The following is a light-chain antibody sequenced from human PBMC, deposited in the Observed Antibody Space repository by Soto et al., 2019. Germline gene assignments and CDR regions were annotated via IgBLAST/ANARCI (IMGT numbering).Light chain of an antibody. CDR1: QSVSSN. V-gene: IGKV3-11*01. CDR2: DAS. J-gene: IGKJ1*01. Sequence: VLTQSPATLSVSPGDSATLSCRASQSVSSNLAWYQQKPGQAPRLLIYDASNRATGIPARFSGSGSGTDFTLTISSLEPEDFAVYYCHQRSNWPQTVGQGTKVDI. CDR3: HQRSNWPQT.